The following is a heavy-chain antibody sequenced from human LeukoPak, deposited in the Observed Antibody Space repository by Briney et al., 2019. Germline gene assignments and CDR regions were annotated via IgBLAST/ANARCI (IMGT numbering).Heavy chain of an antibody. CDR3: ARTDRQYSGGTEDY. CDR1: GFTFSIYS. CDR2: ISTSSSTI. D-gene: IGHD5-12*01. J-gene: IGHJ4*02. Sequence: RGSLRLSCAASGFTFSIYSMNWVRQAPGKGLEWVSYISTSSSTIYYADSVKGRFTISRDNAKNSLYLQMNSLRAEDTAVYYCARTDRQYSGGTEDYWGQGTLVTVSS. V-gene: IGHV3-48*04.